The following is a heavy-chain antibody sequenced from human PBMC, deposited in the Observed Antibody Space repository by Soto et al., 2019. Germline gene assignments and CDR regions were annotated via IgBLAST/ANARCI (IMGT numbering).Heavy chain of an antibody. CDR2: IWYDGSNK. J-gene: IGHJ4*02. Sequence: QVQLVESGGGVVQPGRSLRLSCAASGFTFSSYGMHWVRQAPGKGLEWVAGIWYDGSNKYYADSVKGRFTISGDNSKNTLYLQMNSLRAEDTAVYYCAAGRYFDWLPLDYWGQGTLVTVSS. CDR3: AAGRYFDWLPLDY. CDR1: GFTFSSYG. V-gene: IGHV3-33*01. D-gene: IGHD3-9*01.